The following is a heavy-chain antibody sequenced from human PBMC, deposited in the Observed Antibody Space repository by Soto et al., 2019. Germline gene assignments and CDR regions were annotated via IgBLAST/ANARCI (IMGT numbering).Heavy chain of an antibody. CDR2: IYYSGST. D-gene: IGHD5-18*01. J-gene: IGHJ4*02. Sequence: PSETLSLTCTVSGGSIRSYYWSWIRQPPGRGLEWIGYIYYSGSTNYNPSLKSRVTISVDTSKNQFSLKLSSVTAADTAVYYCARAIQLWPYFDYWGQGTLVTVSS. V-gene: IGHV4-59*01. CDR1: GGSIRSYY. CDR3: ARAIQLWPYFDY.